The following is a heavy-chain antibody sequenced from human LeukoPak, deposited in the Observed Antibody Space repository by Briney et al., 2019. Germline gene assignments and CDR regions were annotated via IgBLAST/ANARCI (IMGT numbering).Heavy chain of an antibody. CDR3: AREVIGYYTVAFDI. CDR1: GYTFTSYD. D-gene: IGHD3-9*01. J-gene: IGHJ3*02. CDR2: MNPNSGNT. Sequence: ASVKVSCKASGYTFTSYDINWVRQATGQGLEWMGWMNPNSGNTGYAQKFQGRVTMTRNTSISTAYMELSSLRSGDTAVYYCAREVIGYYTVAFDIWGQGTMVTVSS. V-gene: IGHV1-8*01.